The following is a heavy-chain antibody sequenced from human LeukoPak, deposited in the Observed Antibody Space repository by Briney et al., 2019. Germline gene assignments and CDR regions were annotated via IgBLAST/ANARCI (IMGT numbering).Heavy chain of an antibody. CDR1: GFTFSDYY. Sequence: GGSLRLSCAASGFTFSDYYMSWIRQAPGKGLEWVSYISNSGSTIYYADSVKGRFTISRDNSKNTLYLQMNSLRAEDTAVYYCARDPAGIAAAGDDYWGQGTLVTVSS. CDR2: ISNSGSTI. D-gene: IGHD6-13*01. J-gene: IGHJ4*02. CDR3: ARDPAGIAAAGDDY. V-gene: IGHV3-11*04.